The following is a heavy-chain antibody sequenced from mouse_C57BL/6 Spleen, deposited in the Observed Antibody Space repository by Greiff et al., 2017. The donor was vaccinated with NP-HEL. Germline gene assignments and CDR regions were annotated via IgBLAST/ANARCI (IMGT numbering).Heavy chain of an antibody. Sequence: EVKVVESGGGLVKPGGSLKLSCAASGFTFSDYGMHWVRQAPEKGLEWVAYISSGSSTIYYADTVKGRFTISRDNAKNTLFLQMTSLRSEDTAMYYCARGLHGSSYWYFDVWGTGTTVTVSS. CDR1: GFTFSDYG. V-gene: IGHV5-17*01. CDR3: ARGLHGSSYWYFDV. D-gene: IGHD1-1*01. J-gene: IGHJ1*03. CDR2: ISSGSSTI.